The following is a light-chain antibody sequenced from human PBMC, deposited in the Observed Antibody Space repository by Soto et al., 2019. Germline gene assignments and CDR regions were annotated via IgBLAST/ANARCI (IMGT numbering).Light chain of an antibody. V-gene: IGKV1-6*01. Sequence: AIQMTQSPSSLSVSVGDRVTITCRARQDIRNDLGWYQQKPGKATKLLIYGTSNLQSGVPSRFSGSGSGTDFTLTISSLQPEDFAIYYCLQDYIYPYTFGQGTKLEIK. CDR2: GTS. CDR3: LQDYIYPYT. J-gene: IGKJ2*01. CDR1: QDIRND.